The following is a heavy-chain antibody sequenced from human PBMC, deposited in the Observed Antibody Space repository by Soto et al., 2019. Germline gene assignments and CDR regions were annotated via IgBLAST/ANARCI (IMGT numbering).Heavy chain of an antibody. J-gene: IGHJ4*02. V-gene: IGHV4-59*01. CDR1: GGSISSYY. CDR3: ARGGEEMGDGYNYRLDY. Sequence: SSETLSLTCTVSGGSISSYYWSWIRQPPGKGLEWIGYIYYSGSPNSTHSLNSRFTISVDTSKNQFSRKLSSVTPGETAVYYCARGGEEMGDGYNYRLDYWGQGTLVTVPS. D-gene: IGHD5-12*01. CDR2: IYYSGSP.